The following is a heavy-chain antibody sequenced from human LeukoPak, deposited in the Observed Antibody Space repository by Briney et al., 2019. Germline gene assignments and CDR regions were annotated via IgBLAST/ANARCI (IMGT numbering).Heavy chain of an antibody. Sequence: PGRSLRLSCAASGFTFSSYGMHWVRQAPGKGLEWVAVIWYDGSNKYYADSVKGRFTISRDNSKNTLYLQMNSLRAEDTAVYYCAKESGSSSSLGYWGQGTLVTVSS. CDR3: AKESGSSSSLGY. J-gene: IGHJ4*02. D-gene: IGHD6-6*01. V-gene: IGHV3-33*06. CDR1: GFTFSSYG. CDR2: IWYDGSNK.